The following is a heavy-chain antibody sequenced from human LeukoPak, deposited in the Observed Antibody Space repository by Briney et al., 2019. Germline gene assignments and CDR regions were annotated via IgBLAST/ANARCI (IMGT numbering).Heavy chain of an antibody. Sequence: SETLSLTCAVYGGSFSGYYWSWIRQPPGKGLEWIGEINHSGSTNYNASLKSRVTISVDTSKNQFSLKLSSVTAADTAVYYCARLGTTDWFDPWGQGTLVTVSS. CDR3: ARLGTTDWFDP. D-gene: IGHD4-17*01. CDR1: GGSFSGYY. CDR2: INHSGST. V-gene: IGHV4-34*01. J-gene: IGHJ5*02.